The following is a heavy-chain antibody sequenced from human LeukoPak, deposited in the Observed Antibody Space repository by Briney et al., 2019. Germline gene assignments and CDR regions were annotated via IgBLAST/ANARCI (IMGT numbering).Heavy chain of an antibody. V-gene: IGHV4-38-2*02. CDR3: ARDFHSSSSSFDY. Sequence: SETLSLTCTVSSYSISSGYYWGWIRQPPGKGLEWIGSIYHSGSTYYNPSLKSRVTISVDTSKNQFSLKLSSVTAADTAVYYCARDFHSSSSSFDYWGQGTLVTVSS. CDR2: IYHSGST. CDR1: SYSISSGYY. D-gene: IGHD6-6*01. J-gene: IGHJ4*02.